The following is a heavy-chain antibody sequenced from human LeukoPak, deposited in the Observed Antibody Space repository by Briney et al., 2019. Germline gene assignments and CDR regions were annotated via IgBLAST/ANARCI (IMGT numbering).Heavy chain of an antibody. Sequence: GGSLRLSCAASGFTFSSYSMNWVRQAPGKGLEWVSSISSSSSYIYYADSVKGRFTISRDNAKNSLYLQMNSLRAEDTAVYYCARDGWSCSSTSCPGTCYFDYWGQGTLVTVSS. D-gene: IGHD2-2*01. CDR2: ISSSSSYI. J-gene: IGHJ4*02. V-gene: IGHV3-21*01. CDR3: ARDGWSCSSTSCPGTCYFDY. CDR1: GFTFSSYS.